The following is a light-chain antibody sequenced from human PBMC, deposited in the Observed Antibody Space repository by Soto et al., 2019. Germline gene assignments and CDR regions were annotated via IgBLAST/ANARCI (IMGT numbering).Light chain of an antibody. J-gene: IGKJ1*01. V-gene: IGKV3-15*01. CDR2: GAS. CDR3: QQYTNWPPWT. CDR1: QSVSSN. Sequence: EIVMTQSPAILSVSPGERATLYCRASQSVSSNLAWYQQKPGQAPRLLIYGASTRATGIPARFSGSGSGTEFTLTISSLQSEDFEVYYCQQYTNWPPWTFRQGTE.